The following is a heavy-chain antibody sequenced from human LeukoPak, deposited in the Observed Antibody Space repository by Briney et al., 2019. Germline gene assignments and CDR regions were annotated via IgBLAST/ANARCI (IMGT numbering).Heavy chain of an antibody. CDR2: ISGGGEST. Sequence: QSGGSLRLSCVASEFTFSSHAMNWVRQAPGKGLEWVSSISGGGESTYYADSVKGRFTVSRDNSKNTLYLQINSLRDEDTAVYYCAKGKYSSGGVPDYWGQGTLVTVSS. CDR1: EFTFSSHA. CDR3: AKGKYSSGGVPDY. J-gene: IGHJ4*02. D-gene: IGHD6-19*01. V-gene: IGHV3-23*01.